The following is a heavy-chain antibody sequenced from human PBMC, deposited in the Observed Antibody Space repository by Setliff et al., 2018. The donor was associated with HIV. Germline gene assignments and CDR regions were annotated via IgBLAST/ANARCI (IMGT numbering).Heavy chain of an antibody. CDR2: IYHSGTT. CDR1: GSYISNSYY. J-gene: IGHJ3*02. D-gene: IGHD6-19*01. Sequence: SETLSLTCDVSGSYISNSYYWGWVRQPPGKGLEWVGSIYHSGTTYYNPSLKSRVTISVATSKIQFSLKLTSVTAADTALYYCARSKYSSGWYSDHDAFDIWGQGTMVTVSS. CDR3: ARSKYSSGWYSDHDAFDI. V-gene: IGHV4-38-2*01.